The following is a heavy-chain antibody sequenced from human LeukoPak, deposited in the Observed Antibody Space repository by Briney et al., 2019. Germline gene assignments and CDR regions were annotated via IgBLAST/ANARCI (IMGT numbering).Heavy chain of an antibody. CDR1: GFTFSSYW. J-gene: IGHJ4*02. Sequence: GGSLRLSCAASGFTFSSYWMSWVRQAPGKGLEWVANIKQDGSEKYYVDSVKGRFTISRDNAKNSLYLQMNSLRAEDTAVYYCARVERRWLVRGYFDYWGQGTLVTVSS. D-gene: IGHD6-19*01. CDR2: IKQDGSEK. V-gene: IGHV3-7*01. CDR3: ARVERRWLVRGYFDY.